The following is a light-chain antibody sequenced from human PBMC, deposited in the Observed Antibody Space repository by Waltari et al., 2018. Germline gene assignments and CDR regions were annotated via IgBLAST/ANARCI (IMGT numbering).Light chain of an antibody. V-gene: IGKV3-20*01. CDR3: QQYDGIVLT. J-gene: IGKJ4*01. CDR1: QSVSSIS. CDR2: GAS. Sequence: CRASQSVSSISLTWYQQKPGQAPRLLIYGASSRATGIPDRFSGSGSRTDFALTISRLEPEDFAVYYCQQYDGIVLTFGGGTKVEI.